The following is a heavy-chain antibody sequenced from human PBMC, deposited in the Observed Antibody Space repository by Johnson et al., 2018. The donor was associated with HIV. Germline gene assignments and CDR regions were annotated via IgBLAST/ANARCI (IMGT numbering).Heavy chain of an antibody. J-gene: IGHJ3*02. V-gene: IGHV3-7*01. CDR2: IKQDGSEK. D-gene: IGHD3-10*01. CDR3: ASEVRGVLDI. CDR1: GFTFSSYA. Sequence: VQLVESGGGLVQPGGSLRLSCAASGFTFSSYAMHWVRQAPGKGLEWVANIKQDGSEKYYVDSVKGRFTISRDNAKNSLYLQMNSLRVEDTAVYYCASEVRGVLDIWGQGTMVTVAS.